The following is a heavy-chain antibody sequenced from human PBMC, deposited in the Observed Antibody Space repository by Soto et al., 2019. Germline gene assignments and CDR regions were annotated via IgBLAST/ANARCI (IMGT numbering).Heavy chain of an antibody. V-gene: IGHV3-33*01. CDR2: IWYDGSNK. Sequence: QVQLVESGGGVVQPGRSLRLSCAASGFTFSSYGMNWVRQAPGKGLEWVAVIWYDGSNKYYADSVKGRFTISRDNSKNTLYLQMNSLRAEDTAVYYCARDSVNAAAGDFDYWGQGTLVTVSS. J-gene: IGHJ4*02. CDR1: GFTFSSYG. D-gene: IGHD6-13*01. CDR3: ARDSVNAAAGDFDY.